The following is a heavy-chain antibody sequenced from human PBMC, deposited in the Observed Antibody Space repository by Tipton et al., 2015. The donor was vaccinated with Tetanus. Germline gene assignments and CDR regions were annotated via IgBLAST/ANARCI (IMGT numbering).Heavy chain of an antibody. Sequence: TLSLTCTVSGGSISSTSYYWAWIRQPPGKGLEWIGTMYNSGATYYNPSLKGRVTISGDTSKNLSSLTSVTASDTAVYYCARPEASGRARGFDIWGQGTKVTVSP. J-gene: IGHJ3*02. V-gene: IGHV4-39*02. D-gene: IGHD3-10*01. CDR3: ARPEASGRARGFDI. CDR1: GGSISSTSYY. CDR2: MYNSGAT.